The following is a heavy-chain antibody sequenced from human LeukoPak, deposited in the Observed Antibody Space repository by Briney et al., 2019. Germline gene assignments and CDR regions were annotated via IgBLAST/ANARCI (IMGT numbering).Heavy chain of an antibody. Sequence: GRSLRLSCAASGFTFSSYAMHWVRQAPGKGLEWVAVISYDGSNKYYADSVKGRLTISRDNSKNTLYLQMNSLRAEDTAVYYCARGLRRMGAFDVWGQGTMVTVSS. J-gene: IGHJ3*01. D-gene: IGHD2-15*01. V-gene: IGHV3-30-3*01. CDR1: GFTFSSYA. CDR3: ARGLRRMGAFDV. CDR2: ISYDGSNK.